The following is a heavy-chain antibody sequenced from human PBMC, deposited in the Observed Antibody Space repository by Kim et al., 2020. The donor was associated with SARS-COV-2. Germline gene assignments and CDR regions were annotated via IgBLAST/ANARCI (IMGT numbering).Heavy chain of an antibody. Sequence: ASVKVSCKASGYIFTSDDINWVRQATGQGLEWMGWIDPRTGNTAYAQKLQDRVTMTRNTSISTVYMELSSLRSDDTAVYYCVSRYCSSARWRYWGQGTLVTVSS. CDR2: IDPRTGNT. CDR3: VSRYCSSARWRY. V-gene: IGHV1-8*01. D-gene: IGHD2-15*01. J-gene: IGHJ4*02. CDR1: GYIFTSDD.